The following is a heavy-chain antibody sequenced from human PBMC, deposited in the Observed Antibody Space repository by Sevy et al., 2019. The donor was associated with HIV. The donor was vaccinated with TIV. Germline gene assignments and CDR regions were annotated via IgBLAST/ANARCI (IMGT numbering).Heavy chain of an antibody. V-gene: IGHV3-30*18. D-gene: IGHD2-15*01. Sequence: GGSLRLSCAASAFTFSTYAMHWVRQAPGKGLEWVAVVSYDGGNRHYADSVKGRFTISRDNSKNTLYLQMNVLRGEDTAVYYCAKDAGGCSGGNCYWATNYYGMDVWGQGTTVTVSS. CDR3: AKDAGGCSGGNCYWATNYYGMDV. J-gene: IGHJ6*02. CDR1: AFTFSTYA. CDR2: VSYDGGNR.